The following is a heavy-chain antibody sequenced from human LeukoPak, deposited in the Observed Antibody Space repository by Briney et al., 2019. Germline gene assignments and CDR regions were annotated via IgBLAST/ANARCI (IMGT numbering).Heavy chain of an antibody. Sequence: PGGSLRLSCAASGVTFSSYTMNWVRQAPGKGLQWVSNVSASSDINYSESVKGRFTIASDNARNSLYLQMNSLRDEDTAVYYCARDALHTAHFDYWGQGTLVTVSS. CDR2: VSASSDI. CDR1: GVTFSSYT. J-gene: IGHJ4*02. V-gene: IGHV3-48*02. CDR3: ARDALHTAHFDY. D-gene: IGHD5-18*01.